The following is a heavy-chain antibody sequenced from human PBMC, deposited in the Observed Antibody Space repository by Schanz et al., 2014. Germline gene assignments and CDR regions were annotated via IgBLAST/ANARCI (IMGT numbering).Heavy chain of an antibody. D-gene: IGHD2-8*01. CDR2: ISGRDGST. J-gene: IGHJ3*01. Sequence: EVQLVESGGGLIQPGGSLRLSCAASGFGFSSYSMNWVRQAPGMGLEWVSAISGRDGSTYYADSVRGRFTISRDNSKNTLFLQMNSLETEDTAVYYCTTDNGHFAFDFWGQGTMVTVSS. CDR1: GFGFSSYS. V-gene: IGHV3-23*04. CDR3: TTDNGHFAFDF.